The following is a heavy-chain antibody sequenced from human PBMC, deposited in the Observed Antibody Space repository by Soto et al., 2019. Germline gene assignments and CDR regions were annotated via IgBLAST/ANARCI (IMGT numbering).Heavy chain of an antibody. CDR3: AREHVWTGLVHYYYYGMDV. V-gene: IGHV3-48*02. CDR2: ISSSSSTI. D-gene: IGHD3-9*01. Sequence: PGGSLRLSCAASGFTFISYSMNWVRQAPGKGLEWVSYISSSSSTIYYADSVKGRFTISRDNAKNSLYLQMNSLRDEDTAVYYCAREHVWTGLVHYYYYGMDVWGQGTTVTVSS. CDR1: GFTFISYS. J-gene: IGHJ6*02.